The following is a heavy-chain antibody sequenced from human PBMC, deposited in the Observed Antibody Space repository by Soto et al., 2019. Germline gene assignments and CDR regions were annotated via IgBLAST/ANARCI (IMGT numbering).Heavy chain of an antibody. J-gene: IGHJ3*02. CDR1: GYTFTSYY. D-gene: IGHD3-3*01. Sequence: ASVKVSCKASGYTFTSYYMHWVRQAPGQGLEWMGIINPSGGSTSYAQKFQGRVTMTRDTSTSTVYMELSSLRSEDTAVYYCARDRPYYDFWSDHGAVAFDIWGQGTMVTVSS. CDR2: INPSGGST. CDR3: ARDRPYYDFWSDHGAVAFDI. V-gene: IGHV1-46*01.